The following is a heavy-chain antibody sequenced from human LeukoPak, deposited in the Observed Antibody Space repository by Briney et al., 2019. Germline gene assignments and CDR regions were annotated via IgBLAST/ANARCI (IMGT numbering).Heavy chain of an antibody. CDR2: IWPDGSNE. Sequence: GGSLRLSCAASGFTFNIYGMHWVRQAPGKGLEWVAVIWPDGSNEYYADSVKGRFTVSRDDSKNTLSLQMNSLRAEDTAVYYCAKDFRVSYWGQGTLVTVSS. J-gene: IGHJ4*02. CDR3: AKDFRVSY. CDR1: GFTFNIYG. V-gene: IGHV3-33*06.